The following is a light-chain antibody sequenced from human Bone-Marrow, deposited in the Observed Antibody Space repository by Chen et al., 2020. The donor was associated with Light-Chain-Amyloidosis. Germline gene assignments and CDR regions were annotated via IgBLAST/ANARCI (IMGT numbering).Light chain of an antibody. CDR1: QSVGDN. J-gene: IGKJ4*01. Sequence: EMLMTQSPATLSVPPGESATLSCRASQSVGDNLAWYQQRPGQAPRLLIYRASTRATGIPARFSGSGSGTDFTLTISSLQPEDFAVYYCQQYYAWPLTFGGGTKVDI. CDR2: RAS. CDR3: QQYYAWPLT. V-gene: IGKV3-15*01.